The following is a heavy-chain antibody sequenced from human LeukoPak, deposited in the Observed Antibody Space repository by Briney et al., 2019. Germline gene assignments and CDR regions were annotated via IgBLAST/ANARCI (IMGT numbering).Heavy chain of an antibody. J-gene: IGHJ5*02. Sequence: SETLSLTCTVSGGSISSYYWSWIRQPPGKGLEWIGYIYYSGSTNYNPSLKSRVTISVDTSKNQFSLKLSSVTAADTAVYYCARLTDYAFGPWGQGTLVTVSS. CDR2: IYYSGST. CDR3: ARLTDYAFGP. D-gene: IGHD4/OR15-4a*01. CDR1: GGSISSYY. V-gene: IGHV4-59*08.